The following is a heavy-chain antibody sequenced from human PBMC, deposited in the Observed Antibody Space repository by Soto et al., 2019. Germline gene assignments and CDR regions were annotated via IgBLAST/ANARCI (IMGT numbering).Heavy chain of an antibody. CDR1: GGSIRSYY. CDR3: ARGAADTALVDS. Sequence: PTETLSLTCTVSGGSIRSYYWTWIRQPPGKGLEWLGYIFYSGSTFYNPSLKSRVTISIHTSKSRFSLQLTSVTAADTAVYYCARGAADTALVDSWGQGTPVTVYS. J-gene: IGHJ4*02. CDR2: IFYSGST. V-gene: IGHV4-59*01. D-gene: IGHD5-18*01.